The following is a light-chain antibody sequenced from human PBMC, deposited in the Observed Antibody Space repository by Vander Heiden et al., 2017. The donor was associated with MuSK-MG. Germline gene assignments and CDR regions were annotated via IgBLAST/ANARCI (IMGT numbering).Light chain of an antibody. J-gene: IGLJ2*01. CDR3: AAWDDSLNGVV. CDR1: SSNIGSNI. CDR2: SNN. Sequence: QSVLTQPPSASGTPGQRDTISCSGSSSNIGSNIVNWYQQLPGTAPKLLIYSNNQRPSGVPGRFSGSKSGTSASLAISGLQSEDEADYYCAAWDDSLNGVVFGGGTQLTVL. V-gene: IGLV1-44*01.